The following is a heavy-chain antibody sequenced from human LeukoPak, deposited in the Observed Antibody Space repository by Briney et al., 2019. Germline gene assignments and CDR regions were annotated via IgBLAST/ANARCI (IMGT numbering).Heavy chain of an antibody. CDR2: INPSGGST. D-gene: IGHD2-15*01. CDR1: GYTLTELS. J-gene: IGHJ4*02. V-gene: IGHV1-46*01. CDR3: ARAVVAATRPFDY. Sequence: ASVKVSCKVSGYTLTELSMHWVRQAPGQGLEWMGIINPSGGSTSYAQKFQGRVTMTRDMSTSTVYMELSSLRSEDTAVYYCARAVVAATRPFDYWGQGTLVTVSS.